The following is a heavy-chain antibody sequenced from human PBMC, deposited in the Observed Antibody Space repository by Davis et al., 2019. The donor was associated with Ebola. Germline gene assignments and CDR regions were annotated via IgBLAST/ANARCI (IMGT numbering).Heavy chain of an antibody. V-gene: IGHV7-4-1*02. Sequence: ASVKVSCKASGYTFTSYAMNWVRQAPGQGLEWMGWIDTNTGNPTYAQGFTGRFVFSLDTSVSTAYLQISSLKAEDTAVYYCAREVAAAGLAYYYYYGMDVWGKGTTVTVSS. J-gene: IGHJ6*04. CDR2: IDTNTGNP. CDR1: GYTFTSYA. CDR3: AREVAAAGLAYYYYYGMDV. D-gene: IGHD6-13*01.